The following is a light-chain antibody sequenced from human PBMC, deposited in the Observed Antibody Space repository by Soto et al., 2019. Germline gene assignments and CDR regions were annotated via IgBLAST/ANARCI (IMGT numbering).Light chain of an antibody. CDR3: QSYNHAPRT. V-gene: IGKV1-27*01. CDR1: QGISNY. J-gene: IGKJ1*01. CDR2: AAS. Sequence: DIQMTQSPSSLSASVGDRVTITCRASQGISNYLAWYQQKPGKVPKLLIYAASTLQSGVPSRFSGSGSGTDFTLTISSLQHHDVVTIYCQSYNHAPRTFGQGTKVEIK.